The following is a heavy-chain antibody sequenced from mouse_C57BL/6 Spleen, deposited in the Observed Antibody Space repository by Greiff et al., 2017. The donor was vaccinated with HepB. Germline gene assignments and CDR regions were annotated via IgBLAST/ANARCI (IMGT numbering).Heavy chain of an antibody. J-gene: IGHJ4*01. CDR1: GYTFTSYW. Sequence: QVHVKQPGAELVKPGASVKLSCKASGYTFTSYWMHWVKQRPGRGLEWIGRIDPNSGGTKYNEKFKSKATLTVDKPSSTAYMQLSSLTSEDSAVYYCAKGGSNYKPGYAMDYWGQGTSVTVSS. V-gene: IGHV1-72*01. CDR3: AKGGSNYKPGYAMDY. CDR2: IDPNSGGT. D-gene: IGHD2-5*01.